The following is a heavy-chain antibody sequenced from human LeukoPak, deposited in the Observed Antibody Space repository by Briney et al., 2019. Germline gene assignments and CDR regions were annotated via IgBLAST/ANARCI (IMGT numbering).Heavy chain of an antibody. D-gene: IGHD4-23*01. CDR1: GGTFSSYA. Sequence: SVKVSCKASGGTFSSYAISWVRQAPGQGVEWMGRIIPILGIANYAQKFQGRVTITADKSTSTAYMELSSLRSEDTAVYYCARDLYGGNFRPEKGFDYWGQGTLVTVSS. CDR3: ARDLYGGNFRPEKGFDY. CDR2: IIPILGIA. J-gene: IGHJ4*02. V-gene: IGHV1-69*04.